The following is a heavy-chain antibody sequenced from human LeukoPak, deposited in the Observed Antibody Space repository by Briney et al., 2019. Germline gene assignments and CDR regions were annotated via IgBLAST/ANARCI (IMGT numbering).Heavy chain of an antibody. J-gene: IGHJ4*02. D-gene: IGHD5-12*01. Sequence: ASVKVSCKASGYTFSSYGISWVRQASGQGLEWMGWISAYNGNTNYAQKFQGGVTMTTDTSTTTAYMELRSLRSDDTAVYYCAREQGGYSGSADYWGQGTLVTVSS. CDR1: GYTFSSYG. CDR2: ISAYNGNT. CDR3: AREQGGYSGSADY. V-gene: IGHV1-18*01.